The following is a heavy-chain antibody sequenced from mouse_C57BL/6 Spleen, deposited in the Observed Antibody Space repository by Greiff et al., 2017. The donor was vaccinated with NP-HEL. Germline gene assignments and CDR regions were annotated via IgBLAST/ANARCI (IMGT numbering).Heavy chain of an antibody. CDR2: IDPNSGGT. Sequence: QVQLKESGAELVKPGASVKLSCKASGYTFTSYWMHWVKQRPGRGLEWIGRIDPNSGGTKYNEKFKSKATLTVDKPSSTAYMQLSSLTSEDSAVYYCARSQLGRDYYAMDYWGQGTSVTVSS. CDR1: GYTFTSYW. CDR3: ARSQLGRDYYAMDY. D-gene: IGHD3-1*01. J-gene: IGHJ4*01. V-gene: IGHV1-72*01.